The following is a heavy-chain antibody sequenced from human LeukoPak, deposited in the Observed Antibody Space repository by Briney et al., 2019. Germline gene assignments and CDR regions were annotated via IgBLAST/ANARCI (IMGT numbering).Heavy chain of an antibody. J-gene: IGHJ3*02. CDR1: GFTFSNYG. Sequence: GGSLRLSCAVSGFTFSNYGMHWVRQAPGKGLEWVAFLRYDGSSKYYADSVKGRFTISRDISKNTLFLHMDSLRDDDTAVYYCAKFRGYDTSGYYPGDGVDIWGQGTMVTVFS. D-gene: IGHD3-22*01. CDR3: AKFRGYDTSGYYPGDGVDI. V-gene: IGHV3-30*02. CDR2: LRYDGSSK.